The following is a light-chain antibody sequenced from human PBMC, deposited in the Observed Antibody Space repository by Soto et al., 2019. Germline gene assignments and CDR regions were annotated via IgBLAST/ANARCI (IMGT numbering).Light chain of an antibody. CDR2: WAS. CDR3: QQYYTTLS. J-gene: IGKJ4*01. Sequence: DIVMTQSPDSLAVSLGERATINCKSSQSVLYNSDNKNYLAWYQQKAGQPPKLLIYWASTRDSGVPDRFSGSVSGADFTLNINNLQAEDVAVYYCQQYYTTLSFGGGTKVEIK. CDR1: QSVLYNSDNKNY. V-gene: IGKV4-1*01.